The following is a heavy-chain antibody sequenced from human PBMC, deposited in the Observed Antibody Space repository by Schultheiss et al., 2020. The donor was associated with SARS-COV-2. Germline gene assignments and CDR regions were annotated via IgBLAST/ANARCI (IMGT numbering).Heavy chain of an antibody. V-gene: IGHV4-30-2*01. Sequence: SCVVSGGSISRGGNSWSWIRQPPGKGLEWMGYIYHSGSIYYNPSLKSRVTISVDTSKNQFSLKLNSVTAADTAVYFCARTQEMATSIDYWGQGTLVTVSS. CDR3: ARTQEMATSIDY. CDR1: GGSISRGGNS. D-gene: IGHD5-24*01. J-gene: IGHJ4*02. CDR2: IYHSGSI.